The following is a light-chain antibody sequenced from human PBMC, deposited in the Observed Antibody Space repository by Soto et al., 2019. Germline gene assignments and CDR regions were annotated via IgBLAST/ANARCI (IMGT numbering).Light chain of an antibody. CDR2: EGS. Sequence: QSALTQPASVSGSPGQSITISCTGTSSDVGSYNLVSWYQQHPGKAPKLMIYEGSKRPSGVSTRFSGSKSGNTASLTISGLQAEDEADYYCCSYAGSSTFVVFGGGTKLTVL. CDR3: CSYAGSSTFVV. V-gene: IGLV2-23*01. J-gene: IGLJ2*01. CDR1: SSDVGSYNL.